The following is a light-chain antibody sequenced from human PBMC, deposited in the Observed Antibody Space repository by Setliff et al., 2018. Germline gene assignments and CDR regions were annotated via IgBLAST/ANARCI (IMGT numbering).Light chain of an antibody. CDR1: SSNIGAGYD. CDR2: GNS. Sequence: QSVLTQPLSVSGAPGQRVTISCTGSSSNIGAGYDVHWYQQLPGTAPKLLIYGNSNRPSGVPDRFSGSKSGTSASLAITGLQAEDEADYYCQSYDSSMSGYVFGTGTKGTVL. CDR3: QSYDSSMSGYV. V-gene: IGLV1-40*01. J-gene: IGLJ1*01.